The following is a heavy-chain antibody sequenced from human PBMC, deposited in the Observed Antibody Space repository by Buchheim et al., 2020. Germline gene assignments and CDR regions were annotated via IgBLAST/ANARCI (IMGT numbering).Heavy chain of an antibody. J-gene: IGHJ4*02. CDR2: IWYDGSKQ. Sequence: QVQLLESGGGVVQPGRSLRLSCAASGFTFSHYGLHWVRQAPGKGLEWVAVIWYDGSKQYYADSVKGRFTISRDNAKNTLYLQMNSLRAEDTAVYYCASYSSSSGQGYWGQGTL. CDR3: ASYSSSSGQGY. D-gene: IGHD6-6*01. V-gene: IGHV3-33*03. CDR1: GFTFSHYG.